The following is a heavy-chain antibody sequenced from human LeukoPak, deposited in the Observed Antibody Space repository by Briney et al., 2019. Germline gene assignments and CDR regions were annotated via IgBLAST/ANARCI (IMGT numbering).Heavy chain of an antibody. J-gene: IGHJ6*02. CDR1: GFTLNNYA. CDR2: MSSDESLK. D-gene: IGHD2-8*01. Sequence: GGSLRLSCAASGFTLNNYALHWVRQAPGKGLEWVAVMSSDESLKFYADSVKGRFTISRDSSKNTLYLQMDSPRADDTAMYYCARDSNPGLDVWGQGTTVTVSS. CDR3: ARDSNPGLDV. V-gene: IGHV3-30-3*01.